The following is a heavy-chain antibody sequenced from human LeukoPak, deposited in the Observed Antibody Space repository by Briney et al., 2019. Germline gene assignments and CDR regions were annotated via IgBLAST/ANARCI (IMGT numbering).Heavy chain of an antibody. J-gene: IGHJ4*02. CDR3: ASHGGYSYGSLGY. V-gene: IGHV3-30-3*01. CDR1: GFTFSSYA. CDR2: ISYDGSNK. D-gene: IGHD5-18*01. Sequence: GGSLRLSCAASGFTFSSYAMHWVRQAPGKGPEWVAVISYDGSNKYYADSVKGRFTISRDNSKNTLYLQMNSLRAEDTAVYYCASHGGYSYGSLGYWGQGTLVTVSS.